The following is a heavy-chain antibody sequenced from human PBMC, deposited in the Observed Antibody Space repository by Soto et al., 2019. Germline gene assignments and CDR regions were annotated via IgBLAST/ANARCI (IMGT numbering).Heavy chain of an antibody. CDR1: GGSINSRGYY. Sequence: QVQLQESGPGLVRPSQTLSLTCTVSGGSINSRGYYWTWIRQHPGKGLEWIGNIYYSGSIHFNPSLKSRLTMLVDTSENQFSVKLTSVTAADTAVYYCARQSESTGYFYGWFDPWGQGTLVTVSS. D-gene: IGHD3-9*01. V-gene: IGHV4-31*03. CDR2: IYYSGSI. CDR3: ARQSESTGYFYGWFDP. J-gene: IGHJ5*02.